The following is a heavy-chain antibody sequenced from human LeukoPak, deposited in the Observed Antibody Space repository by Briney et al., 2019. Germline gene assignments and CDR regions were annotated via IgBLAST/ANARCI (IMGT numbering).Heavy chain of an antibody. D-gene: IGHD5-18*01. CDR3: TRDRGGGYSYDSSDY. V-gene: IGHV3-49*03. Sequence: GGSLRLSCTASGFTFGDYAMSWFRQAPGKGLEWVGFIRSKAYGGTTEYAASVKGRFTISRDDSKSIAYLQMNSLKTEDTAVYYCTRDRGGGYSYDSSDYWGQGTLVTVSS. CDR2: IRSKAYGGTT. CDR1: GFTFGDYA. J-gene: IGHJ4*02.